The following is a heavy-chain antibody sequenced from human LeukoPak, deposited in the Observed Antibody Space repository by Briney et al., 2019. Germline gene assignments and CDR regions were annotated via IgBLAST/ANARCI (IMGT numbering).Heavy chain of an antibody. CDR1: GYSLTNYY. D-gene: IGHD5-12*01. CDR2: INPSGGST. V-gene: IGHV1-46*01. Sequence: PSVKVSCKAFGYSLTNYYVHCVPHAPGQGLECMGEINPSGGSTSYAQKFQGRITVTRDTYTNTVYMDLSSLRSEDTATYYCARGAPTTRIGAGRFDYWGQGSLLTVAS. J-gene: IGHJ4*02. CDR3: ARGAPTTRIGAGRFDY.